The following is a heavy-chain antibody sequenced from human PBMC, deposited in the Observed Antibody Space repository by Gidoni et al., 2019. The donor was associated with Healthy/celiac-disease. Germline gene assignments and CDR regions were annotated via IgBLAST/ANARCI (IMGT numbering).Heavy chain of an antibody. D-gene: IGHD1-20*01. J-gene: IGHJ5*02. CDR1: GGSISSSSYY. V-gene: IGHV4-39*07. CDR2: IYYSGST. Sequence: QLQLQESGPGLVKLSETLSLTCTVSGGSISSSSYYWGWIRQPPGKGLEWIGRIYYSGSTYYNPSLKSRVTISVDTSKNPFSLKLSSVTAADTSVYYCARREKVWGWFDPWGQGTLVTVSS. CDR3: ARREKVWGWFDP.